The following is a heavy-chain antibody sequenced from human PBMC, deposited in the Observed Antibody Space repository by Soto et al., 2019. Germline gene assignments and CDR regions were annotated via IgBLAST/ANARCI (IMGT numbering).Heavy chain of an antibody. CDR1: GYTFSNYG. CDR2: ISAYNGNT. J-gene: IGHJ4*02. CDR3: ARDLVPGYTGYSDY. D-gene: IGHD5-12*01. V-gene: IGHV1-18*01. Sequence: ASVKVSCKTSGYTFSNYGINWVRQAPGQGLEWIGWISAYNGNTNFAQKLQGRVSLTTDTSSTTAYMELRSLTSDDTAVYYCARDLVPGYTGYSDYWGQGTLVTVSS.